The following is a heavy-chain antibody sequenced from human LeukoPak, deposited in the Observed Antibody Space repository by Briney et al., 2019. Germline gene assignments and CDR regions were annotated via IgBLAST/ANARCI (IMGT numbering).Heavy chain of an antibody. CDR1: VDSITMYY. J-gene: IGHJ6*03. D-gene: IGHD1-1*01. V-gene: IGHV4-59*01. CDR3: ARGRVSSSTWYSTYYYYFYMDV. CDR2: VDHTGST. Sequence: KPSETLSLTCSVSVDSITMYYWTWIRQPPGKGLEWIGYVDHTGSTNFNPSLNGRVSISRDTTKNLFSLRLRSVTAADTAVYFCARGRVSSSTWYSTYYYYFYMDVWGKGTTVTVSS.